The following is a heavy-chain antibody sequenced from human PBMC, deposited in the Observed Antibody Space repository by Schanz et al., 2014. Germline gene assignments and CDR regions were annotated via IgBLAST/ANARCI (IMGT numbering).Heavy chain of an antibody. D-gene: IGHD5-18*01. Sequence: QVQLVESGGGLVRPGDSLRLSCAASGFTFSDYYMSWIRQAPGKGLEWVSYISHNSHYTNYADSVKGRFTISRDTAENSVYLQMNSLRAEDTAVYYCARDGYRNGRPFDHWGQGTRVTVSA. CDR1: GFTFSDYY. V-gene: IGHV3-11*06. CDR2: ISHNSHYT. J-gene: IGHJ4*02. CDR3: ARDGYRNGRPFDH.